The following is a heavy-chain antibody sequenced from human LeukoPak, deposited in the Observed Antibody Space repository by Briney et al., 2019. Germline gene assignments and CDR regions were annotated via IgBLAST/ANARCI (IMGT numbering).Heavy chain of an antibody. Sequence: GGSLRLSCAASGFTFSNYAMHWVRQAPGRGLEWVAAISYDGNNKYYADSVKGRFTISRDNSKNTLYLQMNSLRAEDTAVYYCARGPRFAIRLIVVVTKGHFDYWGQGTLVTVSS. J-gene: IGHJ4*02. CDR1: GFTFSNYA. V-gene: IGHV3-30*04. CDR3: ARGPRFAIRLIVVVTKGHFDY. CDR2: ISYDGNNK. D-gene: IGHD3-22*01.